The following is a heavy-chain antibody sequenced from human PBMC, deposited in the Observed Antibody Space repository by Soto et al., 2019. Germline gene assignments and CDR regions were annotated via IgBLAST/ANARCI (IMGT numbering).Heavy chain of an antibody. V-gene: IGHV1-69*12. CDR3: AREYLNYSGYDLGGGRNSFDS. CDR1: GGTFSSYA. D-gene: IGHD5-12*01. Sequence: QVQLVQSGAEVKKPGSSVKVSCKASGGTFSSYAISWVRQAPGQGLEWMGGSIPIFGTANYAQKFQGRVTITAAESKSTAYMALSRLRSEETAVYYCAREYLNYSGYDLGGGRNSFDSWGQGTLVTVSS. CDR2: SIPIFGTA. J-gene: IGHJ4*02.